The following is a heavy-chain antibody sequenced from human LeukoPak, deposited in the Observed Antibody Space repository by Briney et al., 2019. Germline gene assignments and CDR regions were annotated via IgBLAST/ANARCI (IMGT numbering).Heavy chain of an antibody. V-gene: IGHV4-34*01. Sequence: SETLSLTCAVYGGSFSGYYWRWIRQPPRKALELIGEINHSGSTNYNPSLKSRVTISVHPSKNQFSLKLRSVTAADTAVYYCARITSWPPDYWGQGTLVTVSS. CDR3: ARITSWPPDY. CDR2: INHSGST. J-gene: IGHJ4*02. D-gene: IGHD2-2*01. CDR1: GGSFSGYY.